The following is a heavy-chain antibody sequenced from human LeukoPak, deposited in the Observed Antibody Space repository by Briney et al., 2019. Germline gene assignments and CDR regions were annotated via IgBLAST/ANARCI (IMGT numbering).Heavy chain of an antibody. CDR2: ISAYNGNT. J-gene: IGHJ6*02. CDR1: GYTFTSYG. Sequence: GASVKVSCKASGYTFTSYGISWVRQAPGQGLEWMGWISAYNGNTNYAQKLQGRVTVTTDTSTSTAYMELRSLRSDDTAVYYCARDYIPRDYYYGMDVWGQGTTVTVSS. D-gene: IGHD2-2*02. CDR3: ARDYIPRDYYYGMDV. V-gene: IGHV1-18*01.